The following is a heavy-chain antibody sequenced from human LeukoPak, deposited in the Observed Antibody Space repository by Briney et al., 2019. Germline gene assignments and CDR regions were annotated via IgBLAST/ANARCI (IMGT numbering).Heavy chain of an antibody. V-gene: IGHV3-30*02. J-gene: IGHJ6*03. CDR1: GFTFSSYG. D-gene: IGHD1-14*01. Sequence: GGSLRLSCAASGFTFSSYGMHWVRQAPGKGLEWVAFIRYDGSNKYYADSVKGRFTISRDNSKNTLYLQMNSLRAEDTAVYYCAKEAGIEMYYYYYYMDVWGKGTTVTISS. CDR2: IRYDGSNK. CDR3: AKEAGIEMYYYYYYMDV.